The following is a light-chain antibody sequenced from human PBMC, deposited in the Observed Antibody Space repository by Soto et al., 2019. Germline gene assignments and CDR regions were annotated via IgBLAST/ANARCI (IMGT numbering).Light chain of an antibody. J-gene: IGLJ1*01. CDR1: SSDVGGYNF. V-gene: IGLV2-14*01. Sequence: QSALTQPTSVSGSPGQSITISCTGTSSDVGGYNFVSWYQQHPDKAPKLMIYDVTNRPSGVSNRFSGSKSGNTASLTISGLQAEDEADYYCSSYTSISTSVFGTGTKVTVL. CDR2: DVT. CDR3: SSYTSISTSV.